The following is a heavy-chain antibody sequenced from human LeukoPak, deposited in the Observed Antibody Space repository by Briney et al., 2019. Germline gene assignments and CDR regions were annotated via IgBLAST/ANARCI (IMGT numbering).Heavy chain of an antibody. J-gene: IGHJ4*02. Sequence: PSQTLSLTCAVSGDSISSGGHYGNWIRQRPGNGLEGIGYIFHTGITYFNPSLKSRVKISVDTSKSQFSLTLSSVTAADTAVYYCARSPGIWNAYGRLEYWGQGALVPVSS. D-gene: IGHD1-1*01. CDR1: GDSISSGGHY. V-gene: IGHV4-31*11. CDR3: ARSPGIWNAYGRLEY. CDR2: IFHTGIT.